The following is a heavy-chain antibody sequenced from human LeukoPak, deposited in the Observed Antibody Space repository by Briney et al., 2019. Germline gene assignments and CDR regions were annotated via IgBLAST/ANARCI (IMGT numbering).Heavy chain of an antibody. CDR3: ARDYHGSGSLTTFDF. Sequence: SVKVSCKASGGTFSSYAISWVRQAPGQGLEWMGGIIPIFGTANYAQKFQGRVTLTRDTSTSTVYMELSSLRSEDTAVYYCARDYHGSGSLTTFDFWGQGTLVTVSS. CDR2: IIPIFGTA. D-gene: IGHD3-10*01. J-gene: IGHJ4*02. V-gene: IGHV1-69*05. CDR1: GGTFSSYA.